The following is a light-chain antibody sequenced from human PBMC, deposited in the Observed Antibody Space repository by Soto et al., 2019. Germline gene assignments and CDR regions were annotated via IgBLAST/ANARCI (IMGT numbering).Light chain of an antibody. CDR1: SSDVGSYDY. J-gene: IGLJ2*01. V-gene: IGLV2-14*03. CDR2: DVN. Sequence: QSALTQPASVSGSPGQSITFSCTGTSSDVGSYDYVSWHQQHPGKAPKLIIYDVNNRPSGVPSRFSGSKSGTTASLIISGLEAEDEDDYYWCAYSTSGAQVFGGGTKLTVL. CDR3: CAYSTSGAQV.